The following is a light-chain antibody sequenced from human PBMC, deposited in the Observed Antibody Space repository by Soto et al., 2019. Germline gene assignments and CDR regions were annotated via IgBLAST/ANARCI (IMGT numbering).Light chain of an antibody. Sequence: EIVVAQSPATLPVSPGERATLSCRASQSVGSNLAWYQQKPGQAPRRLMFGASTRATGIPARFTGSGSGTEFTLTISSLQSEDFAVYYCQQYNNWPRTFGQGTKVEIK. V-gene: IGKV3D-15*01. CDR2: GAS. CDR3: QQYNNWPRT. CDR1: QSVGSN. J-gene: IGKJ1*01.